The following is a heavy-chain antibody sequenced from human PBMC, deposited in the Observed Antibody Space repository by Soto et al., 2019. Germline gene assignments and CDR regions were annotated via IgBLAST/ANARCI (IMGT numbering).Heavy chain of an antibody. CDR3: ARGDPYNWFDP. V-gene: IGHV4-59*01. D-gene: IGHD1-26*01. J-gene: IGHJ5*02. CDR1: GGSITGYY. Sequence: PWETLSLTCSVSGGSITGYYWSWIRQPPGKGLEWIGCFYYSGSTNYNPSLKSRVTISVDTSKNQFSLKLSSVTAADTAVYYCARGDPYNWFDPWGQGTLVTVSS. CDR2: FYYSGST.